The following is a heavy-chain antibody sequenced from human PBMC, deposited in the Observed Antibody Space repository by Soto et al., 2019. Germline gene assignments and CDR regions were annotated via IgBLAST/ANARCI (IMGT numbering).Heavy chain of an antibody. Sequence: QVQLVESGGGVVQPGRSLRLSCAASGFTFSSYAMHWVRQAPGKGLEWVAVISYDGSNKYYADSVKGRFTISRDNSKNTLYLQMNSLRAEDTAVYYCARGESGWYYFDYLGQGTLGTVSS. CDR3: ARGESGWYYFDY. J-gene: IGHJ4*02. CDR2: ISYDGSNK. CDR1: GFTFSSYA. D-gene: IGHD6-19*01. V-gene: IGHV3-30-3*01.